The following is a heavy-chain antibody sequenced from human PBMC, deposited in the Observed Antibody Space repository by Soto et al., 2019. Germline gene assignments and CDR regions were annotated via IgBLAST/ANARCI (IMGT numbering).Heavy chain of an antibody. J-gene: IGHJ6*03. CDR1: GYTFTSYD. CDR3: ARSQPVLRFLEWSESYYYYMAV. V-gene: IGHV1-8*01. Sequence: GASVKVSCKASGYTFTSYDINWVRQATGQGLEWMGWMNPNSGNTGYAQKFQGRVTMTRNTSIGTAYMELSSLRSEDTAVYYCARSQPVLRFLEWSESYYYYMAVWGKGTTVTVSS. CDR2: MNPNSGNT. D-gene: IGHD3-3*01.